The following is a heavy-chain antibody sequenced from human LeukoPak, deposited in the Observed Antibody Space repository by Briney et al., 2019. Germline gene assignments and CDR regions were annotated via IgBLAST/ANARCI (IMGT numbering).Heavy chain of an antibody. V-gene: IGHV3-30-3*01. CDR2: ISYEGSNK. D-gene: IGHD1-1*01. CDR3: ARDSADNRHAIGFFFDS. J-gene: IGHJ4*02. CDR1: GFTFRDYA. Sequence: PGGSLRLSCTASGFTFRDYAMHWVRQAPGKGLEWVALISYEGSNKYYADSVKGRFTISRDNSKNTLYLEVNSLRAEDTAVYYCARDSADNRHAIGFFFDSWGQGTLVTVSS.